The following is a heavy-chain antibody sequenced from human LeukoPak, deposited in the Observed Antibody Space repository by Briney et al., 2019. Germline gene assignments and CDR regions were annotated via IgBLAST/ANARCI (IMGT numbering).Heavy chain of an antibody. Sequence: PSETLSLTCTVFGDSVTGYYLIWVRQPPGKGLEWIGHIYKIGTTNYNPSLKSRLTISADTSKNQFSLKLRSVTAADTAVYYCIIAVGWQPDDWGQGALVSVSS. V-gene: IGHV4-59*02. CDR3: IIAVGWQPDD. J-gene: IGHJ4*02. CDR1: GDSVTGYY. CDR2: IYKIGTT. D-gene: IGHD2-15*01.